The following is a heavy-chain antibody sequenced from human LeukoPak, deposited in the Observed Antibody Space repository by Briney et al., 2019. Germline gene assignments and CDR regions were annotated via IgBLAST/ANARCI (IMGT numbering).Heavy chain of an antibody. CDR3: ARGTSTTNYHYYYMDV. J-gene: IGHJ6*03. CDR2: ISSSSSTI. D-gene: IGHD1-1*01. Sequence: PGGSLRLSCAASGFTFSSYSMNWVRQAPGKGLEWVSYISSSSSTIYYADSVKGRFTISRDNAKNSLYLQMNSLGAEDTAVYYCARGTSTTNYHYYYMDVWGKGTTVTVSS. V-gene: IGHV3-48*01. CDR1: GFTFSSYS.